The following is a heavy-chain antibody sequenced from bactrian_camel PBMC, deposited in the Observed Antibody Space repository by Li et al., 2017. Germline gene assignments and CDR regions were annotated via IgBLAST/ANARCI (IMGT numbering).Heavy chain of an antibody. J-gene: IGHJ4*01. CDR3: AADLVTGGNWRSIDHWSY. D-gene: IGHD7*01. Sequence: HVQLVESGGGSVQPGGSLTLSCAASGLTASRCMGWFRQAPGKAREGVAAIYGGITTYYDDSVKGRLTISQDNAKPMLYLQMNALKPEDTAMYYCAADLVTGGNWRSIDHWSYWGQGTQVTVS. CDR1: GLTASRC. CDR2: IYGGITT. V-gene: IGHV3S1*01.